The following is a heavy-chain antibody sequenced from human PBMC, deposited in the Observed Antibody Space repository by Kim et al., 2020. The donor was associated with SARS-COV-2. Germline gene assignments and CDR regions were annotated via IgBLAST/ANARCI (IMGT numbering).Heavy chain of an antibody. Sequence: GGSLRLSCAASGFTFDDYAMHWVRQAPGKGLEWVSGISWNSGSIGYADSVKGRFTISRDNAKNSLYLQMNSLRAEDTALYYCAKGGITMVRGVIRDPFDYWGQGTLVTVSS. CDR1: GFTFDDYA. V-gene: IGHV3-9*01. J-gene: IGHJ4*02. D-gene: IGHD3-10*01. CDR3: AKGGITMVRGVIRDPFDY. CDR2: ISWNSGSI.